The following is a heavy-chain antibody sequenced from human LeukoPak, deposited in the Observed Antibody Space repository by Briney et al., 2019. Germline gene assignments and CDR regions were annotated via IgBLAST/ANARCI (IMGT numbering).Heavy chain of an antibody. CDR3: ARGRQLWLRRYFDY. CDR1: GGAFSGYY. V-gene: IGHV4-34*01. CDR2: INHSGST. Sequence: PSETLSLTCAVYGGAFSGYYWSWIRQPPGKALEWSGEINHSGSTNYNPSLKSRVTISVDTSKNQFSLKLSSVAAADTAVYYCARGRQLWLRRYFDYWGQGTLVTVSS. J-gene: IGHJ4*02. D-gene: IGHD5-18*01.